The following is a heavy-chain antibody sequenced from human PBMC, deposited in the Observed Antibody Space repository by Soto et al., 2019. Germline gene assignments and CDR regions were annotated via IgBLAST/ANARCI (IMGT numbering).Heavy chain of an antibody. J-gene: IGHJ4*02. CDR1: GFTFSSYS. Sequence: PGGSLRLCCAASGFTFSSYSMNWVRQAPGKGLEWVSYISSSSSTIYYADSVKGRFTISRDNAKNSLYLQMNSLRAEDTAVYYCAREPGIALYDYWGQGTLVTVSS. CDR3: AREPGIALYDY. D-gene: IGHD6-13*01. CDR2: ISSSSSTI. V-gene: IGHV3-48*01.